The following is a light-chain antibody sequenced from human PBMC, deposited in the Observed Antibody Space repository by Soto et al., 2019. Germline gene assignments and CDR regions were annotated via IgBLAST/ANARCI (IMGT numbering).Light chain of an antibody. J-gene: IGLJ1*01. Sequence: QSVLTQPPSASGTPGQRVTISCSGSSSNIGSNYVYWYQQLPGTAPKLLIYRNNHRPSGVPDRFSGSKSGTSASLAISGLRSEDEADYYWAAWDDSLSGIYVFGTGTKLTVL. CDR1: SSNIGSNY. CDR3: AAWDDSLSGIYV. V-gene: IGLV1-47*01. CDR2: RNN.